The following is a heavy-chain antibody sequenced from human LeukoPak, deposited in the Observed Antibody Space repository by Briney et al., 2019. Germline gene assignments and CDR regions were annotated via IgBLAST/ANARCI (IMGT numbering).Heavy chain of an antibody. CDR3: AKDENPRPRNYFQH. V-gene: IGHV3-23*01. Sequence: GGSLRLSCAASGFTFSSYAMSWVRQAPGKGLEWVSAISGSGGSSYYADSVRGRFTTSRDNSKNTLYLQMNSLRAEDTAVYYCAKDENPRPRNYFQHWGQGTLVTVSS. CDR1: GFTFSSYA. CDR2: ISGSGGSS. D-gene: IGHD2/OR15-2a*01. J-gene: IGHJ1*01.